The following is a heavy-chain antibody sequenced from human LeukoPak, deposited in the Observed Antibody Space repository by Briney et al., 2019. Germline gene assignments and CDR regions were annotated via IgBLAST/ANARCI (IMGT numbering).Heavy chain of an antibody. V-gene: IGHV4-4*07. CDR3: TRGSSGWYFVDH. D-gene: IGHD6-19*01. Sequence: PSETLSLTCTVSGGSISGFYWSWIRQPAGKGLEWIGRIYTSGTTNYNPSLKSRITLSADTSKNPFSLRLSSVTAADTAVYYCTRGSSGWYFVDHWGQGTLVTVSS. CDR1: GGSISGFY. J-gene: IGHJ4*02. CDR2: IYTSGTT.